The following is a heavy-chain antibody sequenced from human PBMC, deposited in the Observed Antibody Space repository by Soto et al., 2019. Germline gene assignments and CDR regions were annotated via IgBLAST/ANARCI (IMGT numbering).Heavy chain of an antibody. Sequence: SETLSLTCTVSGGSISSYYWSWIRQPPGKGLEWIGYIYYSGGTNYNPSLKSRVTISVDTSKNQFSLKLTSVTAADTAVYYCAGGFPTFDYWGQGTLVTSPQ. D-gene: IGHD3-16*01. V-gene: IGHV4-59*08. J-gene: IGHJ4*02. CDR1: GGSISSYY. CDR2: IYYSGGT. CDR3: AGGFPTFDY.